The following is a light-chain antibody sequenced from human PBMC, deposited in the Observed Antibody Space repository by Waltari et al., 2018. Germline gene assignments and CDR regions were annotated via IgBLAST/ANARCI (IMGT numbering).Light chain of an antibody. CDR3: QSYDTTLSVV. CDR2: GTN. Sequence: QTVLTQPPPVSGAPGQRVSISCTGSKYKLGAGYDVHWYQQGPGKAPKLIIYGTNTRPLGVPDRFFGSQYGTSASLAIIGLQAEDEGDYYCQSYDTTLSVVFGGGTKLTVL. V-gene: IGLV1-40*01. CDR1: KYKLGAGYD. J-gene: IGLJ2*01.